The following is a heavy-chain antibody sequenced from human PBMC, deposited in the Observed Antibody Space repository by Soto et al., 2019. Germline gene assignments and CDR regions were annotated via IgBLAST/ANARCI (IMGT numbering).Heavy chain of an antibody. CDR3: ARDGLAPRPGWFDP. Sequence: ASVKVSCKASGYTFSTYGINWVRQAPGQGLEWMGWISVYNGNTNYAQKFQGRVTMTTDTSTSTAYMELRSLRSDDTAIYYCARDGLAPRPGWFDPWGQGTLVTVSS. CDR2: ISVYNGNT. D-gene: IGHD6-6*01. CDR1: GYTFSTYG. V-gene: IGHV1-18*01. J-gene: IGHJ5*02.